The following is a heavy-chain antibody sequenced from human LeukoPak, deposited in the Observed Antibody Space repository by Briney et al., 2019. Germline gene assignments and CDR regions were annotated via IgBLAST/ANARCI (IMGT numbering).Heavy chain of an antibody. V-gene: IGHV4-59*01. J-gene: IGHJ4*02. CDR3: ARGRIYSNSWVDY. CDR2: IHYSANT. D-gene: IGHD6-13*01. CDR1: GGSIRSYY. Sequence: PSETLSLTCTVSGGSIRSYYWSWIRQPPGKGLEWIGYIHYSANTNYNPSLKSRVTISVDTSKNQFSLKLSSVTAADTAVYYCARGRIYSNSWVDYWGQGTLVTVSS.